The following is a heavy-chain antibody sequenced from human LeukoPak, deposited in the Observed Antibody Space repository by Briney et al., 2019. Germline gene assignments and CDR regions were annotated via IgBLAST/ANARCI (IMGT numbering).Heavy chain of an antibody. V-gene: IGHV1-18*01. CDR3: VRDLGVDTSMIFFDY. CDR1: GYSFTSFG. J-gene: IGHJ4*02. Sequence: VASVKVSCKASGYSFTSFGISWVRQAPGQGLEWMGWISAYNGNTNYVQKFQGRVTMTTDISTSIAYMELRSLRSDDTAVFYCVRDLGVDTSMIFFDYWGQGTLVTVSS. D-gene: IGHD5-18*01. CDR2: ISAYNGNT.